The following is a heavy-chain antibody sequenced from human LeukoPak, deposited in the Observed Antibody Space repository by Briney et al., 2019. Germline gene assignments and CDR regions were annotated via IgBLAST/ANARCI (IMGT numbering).Heavy chain of an antibody. CDR3: AREAVDNWFDP. D-gene: IGHD4-23*01. V-gene: IGHV4-34*01. CDR1: GGSFRGYY. CDR2: INHSGST. J-gene: IGHJ5*02. Sequence: SETLSLTRAVNGGSFRGYYWSWIRQPPGKGREWIGEINHSGSTNYNPSLQSRVTISVDTSNNQFSLKLSSVTAADTAVYYCAREAVDNWFDPWGQGTLVTVSS.